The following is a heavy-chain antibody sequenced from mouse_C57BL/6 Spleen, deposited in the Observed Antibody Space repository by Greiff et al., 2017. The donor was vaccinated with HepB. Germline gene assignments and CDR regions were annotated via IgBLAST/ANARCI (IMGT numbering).Heavy chain of an antibody. V-gene: IGHV5-9-1*02. Sequence: EVKLQESGEGLVKPGGSLKLSCAASGFTFSSYAMSWVRQTPVKRLEWVAYISSGGDYIYYADTVKGRFTISRDNARNTLYLQMSSLKSEDTAMYYCTRDRGLCFDYWGQGTTLTVSS. J-gene: IGHJ2*01. CDR1: GFTFSSYA. D-gene: IGHD2-2*01. CDR2: ISSGGDYI. CDR3: TRDRGLCFDY.